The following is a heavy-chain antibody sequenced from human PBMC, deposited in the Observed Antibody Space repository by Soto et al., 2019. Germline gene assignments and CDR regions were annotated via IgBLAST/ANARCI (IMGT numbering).Heavy chain of an antibody. V-gene: IGHV4-39*01. CDR2: IYYSGST. J-gene: IGHJ5*02. Sequence: QLQLQESGPGLVKPSETLSLTCTVSGGSISSSSYYWGWIRQPPGKGLEWIGSIYYSGSTYYNPSLKSRVTRPVDTSKNQFSLKLSSVTAADTAVYYCARHKQWLVPNWFDPWGQGTLVTVSS. CDR3: ARHKQWLVPNWFDP. D-gene: IGHD6-19*01. CDR1: GGSISSSSYY.